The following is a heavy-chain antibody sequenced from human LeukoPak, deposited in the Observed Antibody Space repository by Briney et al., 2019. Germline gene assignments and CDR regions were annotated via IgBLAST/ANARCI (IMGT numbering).Heavy chain of an antibody. CDR1: GGTFSSYA. J-gene: IGHJ4*02. D-gene: IGHD5-12*01. CDR3: ARDSSDGYPDY. V-gene: IGHV1-69*04. CDR2: IIPILGIA. Sequence: SVKVSCKASGGTFSSYAISWVRQAPGQGLEWMGRIIPILGIANYAQKFQGRVTITADKSTSTAYMELSSLRSEDTAVYYCARDSSDGYPDYWGQGTLVTVSS.